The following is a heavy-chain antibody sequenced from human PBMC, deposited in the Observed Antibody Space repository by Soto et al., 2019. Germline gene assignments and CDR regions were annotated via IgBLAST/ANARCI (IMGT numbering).Heavy chain of an antibody. Sequence: QLQLQESGPGLVEPSGTLSLTCTVSGGSINSFYWSWIWQSPGKGLEWIGYIYYNGTTSYNPSLKTRVSMSVDMSNNQFSLTLTSVTAADTAVYYCTRGSNWNYYYYYGMDFWGQGTTVTVSS. CDR3: TRGSNWNYYYYYGMDF. V-gene: IGHV4-59*01. CDR1: GGSINSFY. J-gene: IGHJ6*02. CDR2: IYYNGTT. D-gene: IGHD3-10*01.